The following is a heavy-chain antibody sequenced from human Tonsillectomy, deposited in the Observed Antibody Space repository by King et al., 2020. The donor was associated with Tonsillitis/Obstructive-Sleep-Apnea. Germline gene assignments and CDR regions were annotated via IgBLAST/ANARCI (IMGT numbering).Heavy chain of an antibody. J-gene: IGHJ5*01. V-gene: IGHV3-74*01. CDR1: GFTISGYW. Sequence: VQLVESGGGLVQPGGSLRLSCAASGFTISGYWMHWVRQAPGKGLVWVSRIKSDGSSTSYADSVKGRFTVSRDNAKNTLYLQMNSLRAEDTAVYFCTRSDWFDSWGQGTLITVSS. CDR3: TRSDWFDS. CDR2: IKSDGSST.